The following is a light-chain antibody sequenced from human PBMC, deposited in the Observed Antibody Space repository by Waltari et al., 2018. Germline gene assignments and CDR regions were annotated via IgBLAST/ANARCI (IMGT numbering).Light chain of an antibody. V-gene: IGKV1-39*01. CDR3: QQTYNTRT. Sequence: DIQMTQSPPSLSASVGDRVTISCRSSQSISNYLNWYQQKPGKAPNLLIYASSNLQNGVPSRFSGSGSGTDFTLTISSLQPEDSATYYCQQTYNTRTFGQGTKVEIK. J-gene: IGKJ1*01. CDR1: QSISNY. CDR2: ASS.